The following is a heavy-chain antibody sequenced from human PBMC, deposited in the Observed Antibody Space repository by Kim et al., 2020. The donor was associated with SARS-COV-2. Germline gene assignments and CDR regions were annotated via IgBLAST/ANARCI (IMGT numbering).Heavy chain of an antibody. V-gene: IGHV3-7*01. D-gene: IGHD2-15*01. J-gene: IGHJ4*02. CDR3: AILPRDNYFDY. CDR1: GFTFSSYW. Sequence: GGSLRLSCAASGFTFSSYWMSWVRQAPGKGLEWVANIKQDGSEKYYVDSVKGRFTISRDNAKNSLYLQMNSLRAEDTAVYYCAILPRDNYFDYWGQGTLVTVSS. CDR2: IKQDGSEK.